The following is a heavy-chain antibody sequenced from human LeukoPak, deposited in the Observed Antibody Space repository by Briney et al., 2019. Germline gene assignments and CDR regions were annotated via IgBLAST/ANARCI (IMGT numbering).Heavy chain of an antibody. V-gene: IGHV4-4*02. CDR3: ARGEIVVVVAAKSFVGSAFDI. J-gene: IGHJ3*02. Sequence: GSLRLSCAASGFTFSTFAMIWIRQPPGKGLEWIGEINHSGSTNYNPSLKGRVTISVDKSKNQFSLKLSSVTAADTAVYYCARGEIVVVVAAKSFVGSAFDIWGQGTMVTVSS. CDR2: INHSGST. CDR1: GFTFSTFA. D-gene: IGHD2-15*01.